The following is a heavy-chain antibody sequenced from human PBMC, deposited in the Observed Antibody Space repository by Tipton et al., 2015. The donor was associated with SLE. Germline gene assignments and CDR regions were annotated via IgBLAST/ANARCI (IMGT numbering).Heavy chain of an antibody. V-gene: IGHV4-59*08. CDR1: GGSFSGYY. Sequence: TLSLTCAVYGGSFSGYYWSWIRQPPGKGLEWIGYIYYSGSTNYNPSLKSRVTISVDTSKNQFSLKLSSVTAADTAVYYCARRLWGDYYFDYWGQGTLVTVSS. CDR2: IYYSGST. D-gene: IGHD2-21*02. CDR3: ARRLWGDYYFDY. J-gene: IGHJ4*02.